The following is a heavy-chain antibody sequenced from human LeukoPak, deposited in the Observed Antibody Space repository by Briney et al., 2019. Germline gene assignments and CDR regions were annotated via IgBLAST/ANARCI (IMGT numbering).Heavy chain of an antibody. CDR3: ARASSGYYWDFDY. CDR2: IYYSGST. CDR1: GGSISSGGYY. V-gene: IGHV4-31*03. Sequence: SQTLSLTCTVSGGSISSGGYYWSWIRQHPGKGLEWIGYIYYSGSTYYNPSLKSRVTISVDTSKNQFSLKLSSVTAADTAVYYCARASSGYYWDFDYWGQGALVTVSP. D-gene: IGHD3-22*01. J-gene: IGHJ4*02.